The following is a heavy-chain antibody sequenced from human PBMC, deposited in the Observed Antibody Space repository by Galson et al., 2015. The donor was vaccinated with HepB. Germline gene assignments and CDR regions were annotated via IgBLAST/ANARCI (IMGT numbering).Heavy chain of an antibody. V-gene: IGHV3-11*05. CDR3: ARDRLGYCSGGRCYSFDY. CDR1: GFTFSDYY. J-gene: IGHJ4*02. CDR2: TSSSSSYT. D-gene: IGHD2-15*01. Sequence: SLRLSCAASGFTFSDYYMSWIRQAPGKGLEWVSYTSSSSSYTNYADSVKGRFTISRDNAKNSLYLQMNSLRAEDTAVYYCARDRLGYCSGGRCYSFDYWGQGTLVTVSS.